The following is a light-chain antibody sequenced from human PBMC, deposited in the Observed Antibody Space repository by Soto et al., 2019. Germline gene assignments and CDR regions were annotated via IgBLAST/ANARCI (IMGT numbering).Light chain of an antibody. CDR2: GAS. J-gene: IGKJ4*01. Sequence: EIVLTQSPGTLSLSPGERATLSCRASQSVSSSYLAWYQQKLGQAPRLLIYGASSRATGIPDRFSGSGSGTDFTLTMSRLEPEDFAVYYCQQYDSSPLTFGGGTKVEIK. CDR3: QQYDSSPLT. CDR1: QSVSSSY. V-gene: IGKV3-20*01.